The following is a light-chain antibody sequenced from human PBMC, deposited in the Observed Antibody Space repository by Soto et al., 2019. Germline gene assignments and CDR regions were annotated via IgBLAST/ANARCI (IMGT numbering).Light chain of an antibody. CDR2: GAS. Sequence: EIVLPKSPAPMSLSPGERATLPCRASQSDNLYLAWYQQKPGQAPRLLIYGASTRATGIPARFSGSGSGTEFTLTVISLQSEDFAVYYCQQYNNWPPLTFGGGTRLEIK. CDR3: QQYNNWPPLT. CDR1: QSDNLY. J-gene: IGKJ5*01. V-gene: IGKV3-15*01.